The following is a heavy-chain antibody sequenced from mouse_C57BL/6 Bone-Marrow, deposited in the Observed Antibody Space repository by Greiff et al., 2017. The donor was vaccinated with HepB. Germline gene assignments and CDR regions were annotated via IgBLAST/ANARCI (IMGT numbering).Heavy chain of an antibody. J-gene: IGHJ4*01. CDR3: ARGDY. Sequence: QVQLQQSGAELVKPGASVKLSCTASGYTFTSYLMHWVKQRPGQGLEWIGMIHPNSGSTNYNEKFKSKTTLTVDKSSSTAYMRLSSLTAEDSAVYYCARGDYWGQGTSVTVSS. CDR2: IHPNSGST. CDR1: GYTFTSYL. V-gene: IGHV1-64*01.